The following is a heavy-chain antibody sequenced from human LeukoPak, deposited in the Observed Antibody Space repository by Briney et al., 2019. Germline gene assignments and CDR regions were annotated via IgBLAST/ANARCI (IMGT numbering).Heavy chain of an antibody. CDR2: MNPNSGNT. Sequence: GASVKVSCKASGYTFTSYDIKWVRQAPGQGLEWMGWMNPNSGNTGYAQKFQGRVTMTRNTSISTAYMELSSLRSEDTDVYYCARGRTTIFGVGNWFDPWGQGTLVTVSS. CDR3: ARGRTTIFGVGNWFDP. D-gene: IGHD3-3*01. J-gene: IGHJ5*02. V-gene: IGHV1-8*01. CDR1: GYTFTSYD.